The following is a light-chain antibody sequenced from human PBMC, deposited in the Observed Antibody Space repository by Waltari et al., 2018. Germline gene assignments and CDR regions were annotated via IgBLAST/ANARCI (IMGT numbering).Light chain of an antibody. CDR2: EDS. V-gene: IGLV2-23*01. Sequence: QSALTQPASVSGSPGQSITIPCPGTSSDVGRYNLVSWYQEHPGKAPKLMIYEDSKRPSGVSNRFSGSKSGNTASLTISGLQAEDEADYYCCSYAGSFTLVFGGGTKLTVL. CDR1: SSDVGRYNL. CDR3: CSYAGSFTLV. J-gene: IGLJ2*01.